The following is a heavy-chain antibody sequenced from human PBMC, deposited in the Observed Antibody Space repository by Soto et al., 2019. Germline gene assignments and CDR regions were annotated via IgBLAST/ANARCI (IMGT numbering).Heavy chain of an antibody. V-gene: IGHV4-34*01. Sequence: SETLSLTCAVYGGSLSGYYWSGIRQPPGKGLEWIGEINHSGSTNYNPSLKSRVTISVDTSKNQFSLKLNSVTAADTAVYYCARQHMRGTYYFHYWGPGTQVTVS. CDR2: INHSGST. CDR1: GGSLSGYY. J-gene: IGHJ4*01. CDR3: ARQHMRGTYYFHY. D-gene: IGHD2-21*01.